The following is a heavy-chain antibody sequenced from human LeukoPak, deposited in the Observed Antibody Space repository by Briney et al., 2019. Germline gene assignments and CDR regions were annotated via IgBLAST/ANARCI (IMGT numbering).Heavy chain of an antibody. CDR2: IWYDGSTN. CDR3: AKDLSVVTPDYFDY. D-gene: IGHD4-23*01. V-gene: IGHV3-33*06. CDR1: GFTFSSYG. J-gene: IGHJ4*02. Sequence: AGSLTLSCAASGFTFSSYGLHWVRQPPGKGLEWVGVIWYDGSTNYYADSVNRRFTISRDNSKNTLYLQMNSLRAEDTAVYYCAKDLSVVTPDYFDYWGQGTLVTVSS.